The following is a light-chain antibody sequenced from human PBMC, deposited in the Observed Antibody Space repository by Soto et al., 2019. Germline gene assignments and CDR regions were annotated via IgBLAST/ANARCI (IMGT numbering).Light chain of an antibody. CDR3: QQYNNWPQT. Sequence: EIVMTQSPDTLSVSPGERATLSCRASQSVGTNLAWYQQKPGQAPRFLIYGASTRATGAPARFSGSGSGTEFTLTISSLQSEDFAFFYCQQYNNWPQTFGQGTEVEIK. CDR1: QSVGTN. CDR2: GAS. V-gene: IGKV3-15*01. J-gene: IGKJ1*01.